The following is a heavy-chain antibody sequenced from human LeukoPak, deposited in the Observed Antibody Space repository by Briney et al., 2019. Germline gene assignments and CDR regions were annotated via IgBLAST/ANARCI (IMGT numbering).Heavy chain of an antibody. V-gene: IGHV1-46*01. CDR1: GYTFTSYY. CDR2: INPSGGST. D-gene: IGHD3-9*01. CDR3: ARDRALRYFDWQRTASDY. J-gene: IGHJ4*02. Sequence: GASVEVSCKASGYTFTSYYMHWVRQAPGQGLEWMGIINPSGGSTSYAQKFQGRVTMTRDTSTSTVYMELSSLRSEDTALYYCARDRALRYFDWQRTASDYCGQGTLVTVSS.